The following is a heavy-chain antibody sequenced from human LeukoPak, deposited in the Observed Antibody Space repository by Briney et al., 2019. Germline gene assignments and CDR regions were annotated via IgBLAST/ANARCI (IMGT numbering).Heavy chain of an antibody. CDR2: INHSGST. Sequence: SETLSLTCAVYDGSFSGYYWSWTRQPPGKGLEWIGEINHSGSTNYNPSLKSRVTISVDTSKNQFSLKLSSVTAADTAVYYCARGFEDYDFWSGSHWFDPWGQGTLVTVSS. D-gene: IGHD3-3*01. CDR3: ARGFEDYDFWSGSHWFDP. CDR1: DGSFSGYY. J-gene: IGHJ5*02. V-gene: IGHV4-34*01.